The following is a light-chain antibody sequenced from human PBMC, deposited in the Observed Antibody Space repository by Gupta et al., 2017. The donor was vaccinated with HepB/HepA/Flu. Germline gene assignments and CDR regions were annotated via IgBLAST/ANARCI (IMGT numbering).Light chain of an antibody. CDR1: QDISRW. J-gene: IGKJ2*04. Sequence: DIQMTQSPSSVSASVGDRVTITCRASQDISRWLAWYQQKPGEAPRLLIYSASILQSGVPSRFSGSGFGTAFTLTINSLHPEDSATYYCLQPDSFPRSFGQGTKLEI. CDR2: SAS. CDR3: LQPDSFPRS. V-gene: IGKV1-12*01.